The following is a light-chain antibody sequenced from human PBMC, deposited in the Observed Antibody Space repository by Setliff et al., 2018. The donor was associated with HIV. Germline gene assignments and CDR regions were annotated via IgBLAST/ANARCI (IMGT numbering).Light chain of an antibody. Sequence: QSVLTQPASVSGSPGQSITNSCTGTSSDVGYYHYVSWYQQHPGKAPKLVIYDVNDRPSGVSDRFSGSKSGNTASLTISGLQPEDEADYYCSSYVSSNNNYVFGTGTKVTVL. CDR2: DVN. J-gene: IGLJ1*01. CDR3: SSYVSSNNNYV. V-gene: IGLV2-14*03. CDR1: SSDVGYYHY.